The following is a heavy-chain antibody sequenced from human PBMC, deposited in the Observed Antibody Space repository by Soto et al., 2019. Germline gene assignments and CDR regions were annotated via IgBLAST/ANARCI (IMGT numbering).Heavy chain of an antibody. CDR1: GFTFSDYA. CDR3: AQGGAVYGLLTHDY. D-gene: IGHD3-9*01. CDR2: ITGSSSKL. J-gene: IGHJ4*02. Sequence: GGSLRLSCAASGFTFSDYAMSWVRQAQGKGLEWVTTITGSSSKLYYTDSVKGRFAISRDNYTKILFLLMNSLPAEDTALYYCAQGGAVYGLLTHDYWGEGTQVTVSA. V-gene: IGHV3-23*01.